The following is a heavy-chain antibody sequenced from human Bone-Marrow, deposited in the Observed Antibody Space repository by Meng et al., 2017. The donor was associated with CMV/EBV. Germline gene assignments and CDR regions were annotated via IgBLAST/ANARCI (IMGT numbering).Heavy chain of an antibody. CDR3: ARGKGHFGDELPYYYSVDA. Sequence: GESLKISCTASGFRFNSYAMHWVRQAPGKGLEWVAVTSYDGSNKYYADSVKGRFTISRDNSKNTLYMQMDSLRDEDTAVYYCARGKGHFGDELPYYYSVDAWAQGTTVTVSS. D-gene: IGHD3-10*01. CDR1: GFRFNSYA. V-gene: IGHV3-30-3*01. J-gene: IGHJ6*02. CDR2: TSYDGSNK.